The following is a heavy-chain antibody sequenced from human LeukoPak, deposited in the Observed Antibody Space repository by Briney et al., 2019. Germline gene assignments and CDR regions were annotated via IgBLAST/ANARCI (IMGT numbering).Heavy chain of an antibody. V-gene: IGHV4-59*12. Sequence: SETLSLTCTVSGASISNYYWSWIRQPPGKGLECIGYVSYSGRTNHNPSLKSRVTISADTSKNQFSLKLSSVTAADTAVYYCARDGGEGTMVRGVPLGYYYGMDVWGQGTTVTVSS. CDR1: GASISNYY. CDR3: ARDGGEGTMVRGVPLGYYYGMDV. D-gene: IGHD3-10*01. CDR2: VSYSGRT. J-gene: IGHJ6*02.